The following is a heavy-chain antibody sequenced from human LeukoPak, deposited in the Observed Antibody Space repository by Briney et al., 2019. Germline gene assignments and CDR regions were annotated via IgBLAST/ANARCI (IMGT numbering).Heavy chain of an antibody. D-gene: IGHD3-16*01. J-gene: IGHJ4*02. CDR3: ARGPFHYDYVWGNSRITATGFDY. Sequence: SQTLSLTCTVSGGSISSGGYYWSWIRQHSGKGLEWIGHIYYSGSTYYNPSLKSRVTISVDTSKNQFSLKLSSVTAADTAVYYCARGPFHYDYVWGNSRITATGFDYWGQGTLVTVSS. CDR2: IYYSGST. V-gene: IGHV4-31*03. CDR1: GGSISSGGYY.